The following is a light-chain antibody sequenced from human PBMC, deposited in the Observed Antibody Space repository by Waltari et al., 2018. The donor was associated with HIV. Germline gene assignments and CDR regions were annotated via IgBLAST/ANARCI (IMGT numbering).Light chain of an antibody. J-gene: IGKJ1*01. CDR2: AVS. CDR3: QQYDDWPRT. CDR1: QSVSRN. V-gene: IGKV3-15*01. Sequence: DIVLTQSPATLSLSPGERATLSCRASQSVSRNLAWYHQKPGQPPRLLIYAVSTRASGVPVRISGTGSGTEFTLTISSLQSEDFAVYYCQQYDDWPRTFGQGTRVEIK.